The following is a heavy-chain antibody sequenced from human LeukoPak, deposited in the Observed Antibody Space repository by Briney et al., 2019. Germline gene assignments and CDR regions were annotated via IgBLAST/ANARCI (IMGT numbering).Heavy chain of an antibody. V-gene: IGHV1-2*02. Sequence: ASVKVSCKASGYSFTDYFMHWVRQAPGQGLEWMGWINPKSGGTKYAEKFRGRVTMTRDTSINTAYLELSRLRSDDTAVYYCARVVGSRWVFSHYFDYWGQGTLVTVSS. D-gene: IGHD6-19*01. J-gene: IGHJ4*02. CDR2: INPKSGGT. CDR1: GYSFTDYF. CDR3: ARVVGSRWVFSHYFDY.